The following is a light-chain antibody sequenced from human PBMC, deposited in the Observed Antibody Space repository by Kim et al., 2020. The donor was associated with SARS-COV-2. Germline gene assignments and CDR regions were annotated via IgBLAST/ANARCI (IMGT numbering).Light chain of an antibody. Sequence: DIQMTQSPSSLAASVGDTVTITCQASQDITNFLNWYQWKPGKAPNLLIFETSNLATGVQSRFSGSGSGTQFTFTITSLQPEDIATYYCQQYDKLPYTFGQGTKLEI. CDR3: QQYDKLPYT. V-gene: IGKV1-33*01. J-gene: IGKJ2*01. CDR1: QDITNF. CDR2: ETS.